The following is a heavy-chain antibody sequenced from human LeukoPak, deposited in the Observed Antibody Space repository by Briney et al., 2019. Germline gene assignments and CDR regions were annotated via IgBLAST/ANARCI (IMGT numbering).Heavy chain of an antibody. CDR3: AREIYGNPDC. CDR1: GFTFSSYG. J-gene: IGHJ4*02. V-gene: IGHV3-48*01. Sequence: GGSLRLSCAASGFTFSSYGMIWVRQAPGKGLEWISYISSSSNTIYYADSVKGRFTMSRDNAKNSLYLQVSSLRAEDTAVYYCAREIYGNPDCWGQRTLVTVSS. CDR2: ISSSSNTI. D-gene: IGHD4-17*01.